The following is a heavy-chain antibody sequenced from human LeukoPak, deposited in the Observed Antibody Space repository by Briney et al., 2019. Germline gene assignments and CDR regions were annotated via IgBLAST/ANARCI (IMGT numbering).Heavy chain of an antibody. Sequence: SETLSLTCTVSGGSISSYYWSWIRQPPGKGLEWIGYIYYSGSANYNPSLKSRVTISVDTSKNQFSLKLSSVTPADTAVYYCARDLYNWLDPWGQGTLVTVSS. J-gene: IGHJ5*02. CDR3: ARDLYNWLDP. CDR2: IYYSGSA. V-gene: IGHV4-59*01. CDR1: GGSISSYY.